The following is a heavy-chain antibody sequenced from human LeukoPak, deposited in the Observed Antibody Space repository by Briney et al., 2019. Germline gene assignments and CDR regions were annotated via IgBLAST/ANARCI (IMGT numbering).Heavy chain of an antibody. D-gene: IGHD5-24*01. V-gene: IGHV1-69*04. CDR3: AREAHGAYGMDV. CDR2: IIPILSIA. J-gene: IGHJ6*04. Sequence: SVKVSCKASGGTFISYAISWVRQAPGQGLEWMGRIIPILSIANYAQKFQGRVTITADKSTSKAYMELSSLRSEDTAVYYCAREAHGAYGMDVWGKGTTVTVSS. CDR1: GGTFISYA.